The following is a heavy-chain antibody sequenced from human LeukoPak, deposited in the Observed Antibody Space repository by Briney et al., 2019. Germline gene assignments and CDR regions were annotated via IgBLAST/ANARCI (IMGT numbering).Heavy chain of an antibody. Sequence: PGGSLRLSCAASGFTFSNAGMSWVRQAPGKGLEWVGRIKSKTDGGTTDYAAPVKGRFTISRDDSKNTLYLQMNSLKTEDTAVYYCTTEPIWRYFDWPNGVDYWGQGTLVTVSS. J-gene: IGHJ4*02. CDR3: TTEPIWRYFDWPNGVDY. CDR2: IKSKTDGGTT. D-gene: IGHD3-9*01. V-gene: IGHV3-15*01. CDR1: GFTFSNAG.